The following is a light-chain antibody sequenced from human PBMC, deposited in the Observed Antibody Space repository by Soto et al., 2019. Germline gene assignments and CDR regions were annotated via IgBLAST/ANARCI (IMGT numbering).Light chain of an antibody. Sequence: EVVLTQSPATLSLSPGERATLSCRASQTISSSLAWYQQKPGQAPRLLIYDASKRAAGIPARFTGSGSGTDFTLTISSLEREDFAVYYCQQSSGCPRTLAQGTKVEVK. CDR1: QTISSS. J-gene: IGKJ1*01. CDR2: DAS. V-gene: IGKV3-11*01. CDR3: QQSSGCPRT.